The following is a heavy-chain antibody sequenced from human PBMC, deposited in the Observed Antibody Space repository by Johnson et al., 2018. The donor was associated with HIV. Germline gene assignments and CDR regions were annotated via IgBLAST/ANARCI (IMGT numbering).Heavy chain of an antibody. CDR3: ARGLTGEQVDI. CDR1: RFTFTYYD. Sequence: VQLVESGGGLVQPGRSLRLSCAASRFTFTYYDMHSVRQPIGEGLEWVSGIGTAGSTYYADSVKGRFTISRDNSKNTLYLQMNSLRAEDTAVYYCARGLTGEQVDIWGQGTMVTVSS. D-gene: IGHD3-16*01. V-gene: IGHV3-13*01. CDR2: IGTAGST. J-gene: IGHJ3*02.